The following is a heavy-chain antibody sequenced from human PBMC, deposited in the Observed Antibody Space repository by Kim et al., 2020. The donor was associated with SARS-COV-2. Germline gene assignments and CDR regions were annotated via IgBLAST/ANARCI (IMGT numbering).Heavy chain of an antibody. Sequence: DSVKGRSTISSDNSKNTLDLQMNGLSAEDTAVYYCAKDPYYDFWSGYYFDYWGQGTLVTVSS. CDR3: AKDPYYDFWSGYYFDY. V-gene: IGHV3-23*01. D-gene: IGHD3-3*01. J-gene: IGHJ4*02.